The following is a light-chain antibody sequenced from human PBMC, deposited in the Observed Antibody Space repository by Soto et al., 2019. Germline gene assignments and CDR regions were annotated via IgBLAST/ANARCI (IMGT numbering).Light chain of an antibody. CDR1: QSVSSNY. Sequence: EIVLTQSPGTLSLSPGERATLSCRASQSVSSNYLAWYQQKPGQAPRLLIFGAPNRATDIPDRFSGSGSGTDFTLTISRLEPEDFAVYFCQQYGSSVKTFGQGTKVDIK. CDR2: GAP. CDR3: QQYGSSVKT. V-gene: IGKV3-20*01. J-gene: IGKJ1*01.